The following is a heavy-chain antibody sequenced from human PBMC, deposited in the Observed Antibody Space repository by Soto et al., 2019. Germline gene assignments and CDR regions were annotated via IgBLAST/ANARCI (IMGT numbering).Heavy chain of an antibody. V-gene: IGHV3-15*01. CDR1: GFTFSNAW. J-gene: IGHJ4*02. CDR3: TTDLPNSSSWYGVPY. CDR2: IKSKTDGGTT. D-gene: IGHD6-13*01. Sequence: GGSLRLSCAASGFTFSNAWMSWVRQAPGKGLEWVGRIKSKTDGGTTDYAAPVKGRFTISRDDSKNTLYLQMNSLKTEDTAVYYCTTDLPNSSSWYGVPYWGQGTLVTVSS.